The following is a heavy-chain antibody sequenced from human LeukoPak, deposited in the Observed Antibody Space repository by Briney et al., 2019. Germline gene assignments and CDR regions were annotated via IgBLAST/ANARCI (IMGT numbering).Heavy chain of an antibody. D-gene: IGHD1-1*01. J-gene: IGHJ4*02. CDR1: GFTLSSYW. CDR3: ARHLSGTTMAHYFDH. Sequence: PGGSLRLSCATSGFTLSSYWMHWVRQVPGKGLEWIASLYSSGTTHYNPSLQSRVSVSVDTSKNQFSVRLNSLTAADTAVYYCARHLSGTTMAHYFDHWGQGTVVTVSS. CDR2: LYSSGTT. V-gene: IGHV4-39*01.